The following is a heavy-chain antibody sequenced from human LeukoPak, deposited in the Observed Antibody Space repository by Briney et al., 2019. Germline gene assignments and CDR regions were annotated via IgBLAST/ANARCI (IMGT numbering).Heavy chain of an antibody. CDR3: ARVEIATISFDY. V-gene: IGHV4-59*08. D-gene: IGHD5-24*01. CDR1: GGSISSYY. Sequence: SETLSLTCTVSGGSISSYYWSWIRQPPGKGLEWIGYIYYSGSTNYNPSLKSRVTISVDTAQNQFSLKLSSVTAADTAVYYCARVEIATISFDYWGQGTLVTVSS. CDR2: IYYSGST. J-gene: IGHJ4*02.